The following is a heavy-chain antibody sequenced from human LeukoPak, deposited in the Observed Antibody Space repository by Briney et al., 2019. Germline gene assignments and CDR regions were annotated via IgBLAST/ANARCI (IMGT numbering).Heavy chain of an antibody. V-gene: IGHV4-4*07. J-gene: IGHJ4*02. CDR1: GGSISSYY. CDR3: ARDLAARQYFDY. Sequence: KPSETLSPTCTVSGGSISSYYWSWIRQPAGKGLEWIGRIYTSGITNYNPSLESRVTMSVDTSKNQFSLKLTSVTAADTAVYYCARDLAARQYFDYWGQGTLVTVSS. CDR2: IYTSGIT. D-gene: IGHD6-6*01.